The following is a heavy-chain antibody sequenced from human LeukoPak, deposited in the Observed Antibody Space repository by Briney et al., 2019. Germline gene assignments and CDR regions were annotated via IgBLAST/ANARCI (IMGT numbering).Heavy chain of an antibody. CDR1: GFTYSSYS. CDR3: ARWYTHRYYDC. D-gene: IGHD1-14*01. J-gene: IGHJ4*02. Sequence: GGPLRLSCAASGFTYSSYSMNWLRQAPGKALEWLSSISSSSSYIYYADSVKGRFTISRDNAKNSLYLQMNSLRAEDTAVYYCARWYTHRYYDCWGQGTLVTVSP. CDR2: ISSSSSYI. V-gene: IGHV3-21*04.